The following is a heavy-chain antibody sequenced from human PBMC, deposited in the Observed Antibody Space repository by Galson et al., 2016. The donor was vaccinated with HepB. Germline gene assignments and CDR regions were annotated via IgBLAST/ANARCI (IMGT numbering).Heavy chain of an antibody. Sequence: SVKVSCKASGGTFSSYAISWVRQAPGQGLEWMGGIIPIFGTANYAQKFQGRVTITADKSTSTAYMELSSLRSEDTAVYYCASWRYGSGTYYKYYQYGMDVWGQGTPVTVSS. CDR3: ASWRYGSGTYYKYYQYGMDV. CDR2: IIPIFGTA. D-gene: IGHD3-10*01. V-gene: IGHV1-69*06. CDR1: GGTFSSYA. J-gene: IGHJ6*02.